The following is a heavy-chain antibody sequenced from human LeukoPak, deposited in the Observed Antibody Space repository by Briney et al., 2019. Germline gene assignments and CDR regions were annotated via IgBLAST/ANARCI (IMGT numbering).Heavy chain of an antibody. CDR2: INPNSGDT. Sequence: ASVKVSCKASGYTFSGYYLHWVRQAPGQGLEWMGWINPNSGDTYYVQNFQGRVSITRDTSISTAYMELSRPRSDDTALYYCARGGYSGTEKPNDYWGQGTLVTVSS. CDR1: GYTFSGYY. D-gene: IGHD1-26*01. J-gene: IGHJ4*02. CDR3: ARGGYSGTEKPNDY. V-gene: IGHV1-2*02.